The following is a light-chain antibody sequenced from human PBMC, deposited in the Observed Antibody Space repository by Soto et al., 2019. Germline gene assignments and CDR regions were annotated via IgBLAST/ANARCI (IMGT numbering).Light chain of an antibody. V-gene: IGLV2-14*01. Sequence: QSPLSQPSSVYGSPGQSITISCTGTISDVGLYDYVSRYQQHPGKASQLMIYAVSNRPSGVSNRFSASKYGNTASLFISGLQAEDEADYYCSSYTSDSSYVFGSGTTVTVL. CDR2: AVS. CDR3: SSYTSDSSYV. J-gene: IGLJ1*01. CDR1: ISDVGLYDY.